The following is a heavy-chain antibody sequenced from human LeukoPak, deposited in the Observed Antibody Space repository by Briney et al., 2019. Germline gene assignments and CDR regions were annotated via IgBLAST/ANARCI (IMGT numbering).Heavy chain of an antibody. D-gene: IGHD6-13*01. J-gene: IGHJ4*01. CDR3: ARDGTAPGLYFDL. Sequence: GGSLRLSCAVSGFTFSSYWMNWVRQAPGKGLEWVASIRQDGGEKSYVDSVKGRSTISRDNTKNSLYLQINSLRAEDTAMYYCARDGTAPGLYFDLWGQGTLVTVSS. CDR1: GFTFSSYW. CDR2: IRQDGGEK. V-gene: IGHV3-7*01.